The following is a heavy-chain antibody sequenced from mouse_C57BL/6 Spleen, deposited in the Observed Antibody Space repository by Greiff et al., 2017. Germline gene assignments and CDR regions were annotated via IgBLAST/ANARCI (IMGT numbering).Heavy chain of an antibody. CDR2: IYPGNSDT. CDR1: GYTFTSYW. V-gene: IGHV1-5*01. D-gene: IGHD1-1*01. J-gene: IGHJ1*03. Sequence: EVQLQESGTVLARPGASVKMSCKTSGYTFTSYWMHWVKQRPGQGLEWIGAIYPGNSDTSYNQKFKGKAKLTAVTSASTAYMELSSLTNEDSAVYYCTRGVDYYGSSYGYFDVWGTGTTVTVSS. CDR3: TRGVDYYGSSYGYFDV.